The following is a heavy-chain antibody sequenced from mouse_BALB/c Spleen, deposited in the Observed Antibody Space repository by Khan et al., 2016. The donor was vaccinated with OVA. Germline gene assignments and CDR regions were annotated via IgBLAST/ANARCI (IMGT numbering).Heavy chain of an antibody. CDR1: GYSFTDYN. CDR2: IDPYTGGT. V-gene: IGHV1S135*01. Sequence: EVELVESGPELVKPGASVKVSCKASGYSFTDYNMFWVKQSHGKSLDWIGYIDPYTGGTSYNQKFTGKATLTVDKSSRTAFMHLSSLTSEDSAVFCCARTDYYGSSYYFDYWGQGTTLTVSS. CDR3: ARTDYYGSSYYFDY. D-gene: IGHD1-1*01. J-gene: IGHJ2*01.